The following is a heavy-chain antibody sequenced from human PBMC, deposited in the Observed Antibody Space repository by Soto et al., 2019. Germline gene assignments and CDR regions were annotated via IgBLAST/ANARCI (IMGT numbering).Heavy chain of an antibody. CDR3: ARAQDDFWSGNPVRWFDP. D-gene: IGHD3-3*01. Sequence: QLQLQESGPGLVKPSETLSLTCTVSGGSISSSSHHWGWIRQPPGKGLEWIGSMYYSGSTYYNPSRKSRVTISVDTSKDQFSLKLSSVTAADTAVYYCARAQDDFWSGNPVRWFDPWGQGTLVTVSS. J-gene: IGHJ5*02. V-gene: IGHV4-39*01. CDR2: MYYSGST. CDR1: GGSISSSSHH.